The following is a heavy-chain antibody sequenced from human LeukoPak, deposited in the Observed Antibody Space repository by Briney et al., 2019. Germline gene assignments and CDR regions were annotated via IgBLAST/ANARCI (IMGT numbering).Heavy chain of an antibody. J-gene: IGHJ4*02. V-gene: IGHV4-39*01. CDR2: IYYNGST. CDR3: ARLRVSSITIFGVVIYAHSFDY. D-gene: IGHD3-3*01. CDR1: GGSISSSSYY. Sequence: PSETLSLTCTVSGGSISSSSYYWGWIRQPLGKGLECIGSIYYNGSTYYNPSLKSRVTISVDTSKNQFSLKLSSVTAADTAVYFCARLRVSSITIFGVVIYAHSFDYWGQGTLVTVSS.